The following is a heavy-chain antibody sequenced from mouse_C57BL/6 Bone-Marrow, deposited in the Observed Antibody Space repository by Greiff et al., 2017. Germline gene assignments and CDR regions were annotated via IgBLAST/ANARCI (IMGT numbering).Heavy chain of an antibody. CDR2: IDPSDSYT. CDR1: GYTFTSYW. D-gene: IGHD3-2*02. Sequence: QVHVKQPGAELVMPGASVKLSCKASGYTFTSYWMHWVKQRPGQGLEWIGEIDPSDSYTNYNQKFKGKSTLTVDKSSSTAYMQLSSLTSEDSAVYYCARQLRLRGDMDYWGQGTSVTVSS. CDR3: ARQLRLRGDMDY. J-gene: IGHJ4*01. V-gene: IGHV1-69*01.